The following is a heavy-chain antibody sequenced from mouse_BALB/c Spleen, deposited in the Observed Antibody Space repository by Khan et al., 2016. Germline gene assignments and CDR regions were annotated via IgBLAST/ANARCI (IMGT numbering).Heavy chain of an antibody. CDR2: IWSGGST. J-gene: IGHJ4*01. Sequence: QVPLKASGPGLVQPSQSLSITCTVSGFSLTSYGVHWVRPSPGKGLEWLGVIWSGGSTYSNASFISRLSISKDNSKSQFFFKMNSLQANDTARYYCASLYDGRTLYYAMDYWGQGTSVTVSS. V-gene: IGHV2-2*02. CDR1: GFSLTSYG. CDR3: ASLYDGRTLYYAMDY. D-gene: IGHD1-1*01.